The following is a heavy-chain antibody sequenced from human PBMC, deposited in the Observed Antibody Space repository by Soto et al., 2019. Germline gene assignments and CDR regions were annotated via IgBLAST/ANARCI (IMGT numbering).Heavy chain of an antibody. V-gene: IGHV4-34*01. J-gene: IGHJ6*02. D-gene: IGHD3-10*01. CDR3: ARGLFRGIPSGDYYYGMDV. CDR2: INHSGST. CDR1: GGSFSGYY. Sequence: PSETLSLTCAVYGGSFSGYYWSWIRQPPGKGLEWIGEINHSGSTNYNPSLKSRVTISVDTSKNQFSLKLSSVTAADTAVYYCARGLFRGIPSGDYYYGMDVWGQGTTVTVSS.